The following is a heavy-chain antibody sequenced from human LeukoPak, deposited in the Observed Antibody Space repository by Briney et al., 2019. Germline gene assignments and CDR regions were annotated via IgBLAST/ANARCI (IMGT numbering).Heavy chain of an antibody. CDR1: GFTFSDYY. Sequence: AGGSLRLSCAASGFTFSDYYMGWIRQAPGKGLEWVSYISSSGSTIYYADSVKGRFTISRDNAKNSLYLQMNSLRAEDTAVYYCARASSGSVTYSLFDYWGQGTLVTVSS. V-gene: IGHV3-11*01. J-gene: IGHJ4*02. CDR3: ARASSGSVTYSLFDY. D-gene: IGHD1-26*01. CDR2: ISSSGSTI.